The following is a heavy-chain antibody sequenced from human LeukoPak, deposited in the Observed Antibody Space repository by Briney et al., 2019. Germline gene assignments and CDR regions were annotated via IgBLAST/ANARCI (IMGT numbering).Heavy chain of an antibody. D-gene: IGHD7-27*01. CDR2: ISGDGTT. CDR1: GFTFSSYW. J-gene: IGHJ4*02. V-gene: IGHV3-74*01. CDR3: ARRNPELGKSYDY. Sequence: PGGSLRLSCAASGFTFSSYWMHWVRQPPGKGLVWVSRISGDGTTTYADSVKGRFTISRDNAKNTPFLQMNSVRAEDTAVYYCARRNPELGKSYDYWGQGTLVTVSS.